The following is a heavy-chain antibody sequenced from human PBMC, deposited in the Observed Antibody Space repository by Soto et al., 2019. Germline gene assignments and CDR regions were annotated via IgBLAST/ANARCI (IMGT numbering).Heavy chain of an antibody. V-gene: IGHV3-74*01. J-gene: IGHJ6*02. CDR1: GSTFSNDW. CDR2: INSDGSST. CDR3: ARDRSYSLDV. Sequence: EVQLVESGGGLLQPGGSRRLSCAVSGSTFSNDWMHWVRQAPGKGLVWVSHINSDGSSTNYADFVKGRFTIARDNAKNTVYLQMNSLRAEDTAVYYCARDRSYSLDVWGQGTTVTVSS.